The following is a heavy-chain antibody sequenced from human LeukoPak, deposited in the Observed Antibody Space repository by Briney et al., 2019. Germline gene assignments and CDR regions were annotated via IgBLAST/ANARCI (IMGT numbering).Heavy chain of an antibody. V-gene: IGHV3-11*04. D-gene: IGHD3-22*01. CDR1: GFTFSDYY. Sequence: GGSLRLSCAASGFTFSDYYMSWIRQAPGKGLEWVSYISSSGSTIYYADSVKGRFTISRDNAKNSLYLQMNSLRAEDTAVYYCARVSIRYYYDSSGYYFSGYFDHWGQGTLVTVSS. CDR2: ISSSGSTI. J-gene: IGHJ4*02. CDR3: ARVSIRYYYDSSGYYFSGYFDH.